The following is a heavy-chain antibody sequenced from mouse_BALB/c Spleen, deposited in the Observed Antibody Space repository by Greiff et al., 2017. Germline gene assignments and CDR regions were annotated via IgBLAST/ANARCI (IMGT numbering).Heavy chain of an antibody. CDR2: IDPENGDT. J-gene: IGHJ2*01. D-gene: IGHD2-1*01. CDR1: GFNIKDDY. Sequence: VQLQQSGAELVRPGASVKLSCTASGFNIKDDYMHWVKQRPEQGLEWIGWIDPENGDTEYASKFQGKATITADTSSNTAYLQLSSLTSEDTAVYYCTPYGNYDGFDYWGQGTTLTVSS. V-gene: IGHV14-4*01. CDR3: TPYGNYDGFDY.